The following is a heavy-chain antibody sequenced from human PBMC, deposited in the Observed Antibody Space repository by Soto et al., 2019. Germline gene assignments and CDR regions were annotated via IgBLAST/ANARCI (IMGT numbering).Heavy chain of an antibody. Sequence: GGSLRLSCAASGFTFSDYYMSWIRQAPGKGLEWLSVVYSSSATYYADSVKGRFTISRDNSKNTVFLHMNSLRVEDTAVYYCARGKSGYLTFDFWGQGTQVTVSS. CDR3: ARGKSGYLTFDF. CDR2: VYSSSAT. J-gene: IGHJ4*02. V-gene: IGHV3-53*01. D-gene: IGHD3-22*01. CDR1: GFTFSDYY.